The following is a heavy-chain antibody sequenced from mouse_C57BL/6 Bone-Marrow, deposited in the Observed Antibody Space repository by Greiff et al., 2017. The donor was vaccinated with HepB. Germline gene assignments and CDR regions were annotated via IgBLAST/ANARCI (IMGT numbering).Heavy chain of an antibody. CDR1: GYTFTSYW. J-gene: IGHJ2*01. CDR3: ASFYGSSLFDY. CDR2: IHPNSGST. D-gene: IGHD1-1*01. Sequence: VQLQQPGAELVKPGASVKLSCKASGYTFTSYWMHWVKQRPGQGLEWIGMIHPNSGSTNYNEKFKSKATLTVDKSSSTAYMQLSSLTSEDSAVYYSASFYGSSLFDYWGQGTTLTVSS. V-gene: IGHV1-64*01.